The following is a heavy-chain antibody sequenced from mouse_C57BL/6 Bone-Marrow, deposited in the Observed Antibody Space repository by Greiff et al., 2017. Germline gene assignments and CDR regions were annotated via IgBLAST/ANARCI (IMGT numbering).Heavy chain of an antibody. J-gene: IGHJ4*01. Sequence: EVQLQQSGPELVKPGASVKISCKASGYSFTGYYMNWVKQSPEKSLEWIGEINPSTGGTTYNQKFKAKATLTVDKSSSTAYMQLKSLTSEDSAVYYCASYYYGFYAMDYWGQGTSVTVSS. CDR1: GYSFTGYY. CDR3: ASYYYGFYAMDY. D-gene: IGHD1-1*01. CDR2: INPSTGGT. V-gene: IGHV1-42*01.